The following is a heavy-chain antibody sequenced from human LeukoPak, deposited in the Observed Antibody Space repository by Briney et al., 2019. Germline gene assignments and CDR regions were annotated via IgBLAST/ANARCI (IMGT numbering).Heavy chain of an antibody. Sequence: GASVKVSCTASGYTFTSYDINWVRQATGQGLEWMGWMSPDSGYTGYAQTFQGRVTLTRNTSVSTAFMELSSLRSEDTAVYYCEIYTGYDSFWGQGTLVTVSS. CDR3: EIYTGYDSF. CDR1: GYTFTSYD. J-gene: IGHJ4*02. CDR2: MSPDSGYT. D-gene: IGHD5-12*01. V-gene: IGHV1-8*01.